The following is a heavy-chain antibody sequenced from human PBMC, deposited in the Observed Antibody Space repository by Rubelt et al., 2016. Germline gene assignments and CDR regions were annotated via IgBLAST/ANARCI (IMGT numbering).Heavy chain of an antibody. Sequence: QVQLQQWGAGLLKPSETLSLTCAVYAGSFSGYYWSWIRQPPVKGLEWIAEINHSGSTNYYPSLKSRVTVSVDTSKNQFCLKLSSVTDADTAVYCCAGGGLLGATATNWFDPWGQGALVTVSS. CDR3: AGGGLLGATATNWFDP. V-gene: IGHV4-34*01. J-gene: IGHJ5*02. D-gene: IGHD1-26*01. CDR1: AGSFSGYY. CDR2: INHSGST.